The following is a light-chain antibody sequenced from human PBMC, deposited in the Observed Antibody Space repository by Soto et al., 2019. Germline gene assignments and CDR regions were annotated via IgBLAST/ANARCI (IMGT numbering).Light chain of an antibody. CDR2: NND. J-gene: IGLJ2*01. CDR3: AAWDDSLKGVL. V-gene: IGLV1-44*01. CDR1: TSNIGSNT. Sequence: QSVLTQAPSASGTPGQRVTISCSGSTSNIGSNTVDWFQQVPGTAPKLLIYNNDKRPSGVLDRFSGSKSGTSASLAISGLQSGDEADYYCAAWDDSLKGVLFGGGTKLTVL.